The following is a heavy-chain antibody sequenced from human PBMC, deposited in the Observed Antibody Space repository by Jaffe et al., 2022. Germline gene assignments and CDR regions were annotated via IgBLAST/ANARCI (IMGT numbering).Heavy chain of an antibody. Sequence: EVQLVESGGGLVQPGGSLRLSCAASGFTFSSYWMHWVRQAPGKGLVWVSRINSDGSSTSYADSVKGRFTISRDNAKNTLYLQMNSLRAEDTAVYYCAISSSSWPEHKYYFDYWGQGTLVTVSS. CDR1: GFTFSSYW. J-gene: IGHJ4*02. CDR3: AISSSSWPEHKYYFDY. CDR2: INSDGSST. D-gene: IGHD6-13*01. V-gene: IGHV3-74*01.